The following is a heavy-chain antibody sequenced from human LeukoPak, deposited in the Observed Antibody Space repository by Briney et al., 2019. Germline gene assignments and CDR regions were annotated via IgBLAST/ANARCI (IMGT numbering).Heavy chain of an antibody. CDR1: GFTFSSYS. CDR3: ARSRPVYCSSTSCGGVDRYYYGMDV. J-gene: IGHJ6*02. Sequence: GGSLGLSCAASGFTFSSYSMNWVRQAPGKGLEWVSYISSSSSTIYYADSVKGRFTISRDNAKNSLYLQMNSLRAEDTAVYYCARSRPVYCSSTSCGGVDRYYYGMDVWGQGTTVTVSS. D-gene: IGHD2-2*01. CDR2: ISSSSSTI. V-gene: IGHV3-48*01.